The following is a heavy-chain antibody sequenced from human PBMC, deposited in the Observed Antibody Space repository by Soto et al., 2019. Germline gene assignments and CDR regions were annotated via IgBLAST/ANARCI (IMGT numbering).Heavy chain of an antibody. CDR2: VSTSGRST. V-gene: IGHV3-64D*06. D-gene: IGHD2-15*01. CDR3: VKQAHGLDGVAFDY. CDR1: GFIFSEST. Sequence: GGSLRLSCSASGFIFSESTIYWVRQVPGKGLEAISAVSTSGRSTYYADSVKDRFTISRDNSKNTLFLQMGSLRPEDTAIYYCVKQAHGLDGVAFDYWGQGAQVTVSS. J-gene: IGHJ4*02.